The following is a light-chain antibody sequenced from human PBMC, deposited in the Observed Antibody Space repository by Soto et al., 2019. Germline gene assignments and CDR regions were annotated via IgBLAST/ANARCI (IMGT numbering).Light chain of an antibody. J-gene: IGLJ1*01. CDR1: SSNIGINT. Sequence: QSVMTQPPSASVTPGQMVTISCSGSSSNIGINTVNWYQQVPGTAPKLLIYTDNQRPSGVPDRFSGSKSGTSASLAISGLQSEDEADYYCAAWDDSLNGLYVFGTGTKVT. CDR3: AAWDDSLNGLYV. V-gene: IGLV1-44*01. CDR2: TDN.